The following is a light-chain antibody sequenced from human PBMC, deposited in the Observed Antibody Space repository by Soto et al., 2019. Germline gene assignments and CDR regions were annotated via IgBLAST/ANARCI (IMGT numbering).Light chain of an antibody. Sequence: DIQMTQSPSTLSASVGDRVTITCRASQSISSWLAWYQQKPGKAPKLLIYKASSLESGVPSRFSGSGSGTEFTLTISSLQPDDFATYYCQQYNSYSTFGQGTKVKIK. CDR2: KAS. CDR3: QQYNSYST. V-gene: IGKV1-5*03. J-gene: IGKJ1*01. CDR1: QSISSW.